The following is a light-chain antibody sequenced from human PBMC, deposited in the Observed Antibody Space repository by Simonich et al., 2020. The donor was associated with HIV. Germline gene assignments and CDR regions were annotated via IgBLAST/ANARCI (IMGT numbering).Light chain of an antibody. CDR3: SSYTTINTLI. V-gene: IGLV2-14*03. CDR2: DVN. J-gene: IGLJ2*01. Sequence: QSALTQPASVSESPGQSITVSCTGTTSDIGSFDYVSWYQQHPGKAPELIIYDVNKRPSGISDRFSGSKSGNTASLTISGLQAEDEADYYCSSYTTINTLIFGGGTKLTVL. CDR1: TSDIGSFDY.